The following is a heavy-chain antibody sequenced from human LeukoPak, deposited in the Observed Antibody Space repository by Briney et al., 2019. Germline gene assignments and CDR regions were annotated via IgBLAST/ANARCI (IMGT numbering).Heavy chain of an antibody. CDR2: IKQDGSDK. CDR1: GFTFSSYW. CDR3: ARFDPGVGSSRVFDY. Sequence: GGSLRLSCAASGFTFSSYWMSWVRQAPGKGLEWVANIKQDGSDKYYVDSVKGRFTISRDNAKNSLYLQMNSLRAEDTAVYYCARFDPGVGSSRVFDYWGQGTLVTVSS. V-gene: IGHV3-7*01. J-gene: IGHJ4*02. D-gene: IGHD6-13*01.